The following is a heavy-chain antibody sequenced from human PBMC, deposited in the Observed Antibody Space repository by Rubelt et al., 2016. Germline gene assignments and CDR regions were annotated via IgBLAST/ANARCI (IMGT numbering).Heavy chain of an antibody. Sequence: QVQLVQSGAEVKKPGASVKVSCKASGYTFTSYGISWVRQAPGQGLEWMGWISAYTGNTNYAQTLKGRVTMTTDSSTSTAYMELRSLRSDDTAVYYCARDRTWLVPGLDAFDNWGQGTMVTVSS. CDR3: ARDRTWLVPGLDAFDN. CDR1: GYTFTSYG. V-gene: IGHV1-18*01. D-gene: IGHD6-19*01. CDR2: ISAYTGNT. J-gene: IGHJ3*02.